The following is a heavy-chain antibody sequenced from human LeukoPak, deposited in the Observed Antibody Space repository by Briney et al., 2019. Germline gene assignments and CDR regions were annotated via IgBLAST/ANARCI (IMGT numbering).Heavy chain of an antibody. V-gene: IGHV4-61*02. Sequence: SETLSLTCTVSGVSITSGIYYWSWIRQPAGKGLEWIGRIFTSGGTNYNPSLKSRVTISVDTSTNQFSLRLTSVTAADTAVYYCARARNAVVTPFDYWGQGTLVTVSS. CDR3: ARARNAVVTPFDY. CDR2: IFTSGGT. CDR1: GVSITSGIYY. D-gene: IGHD4-23*01. J-gene: IGHJ4*02.